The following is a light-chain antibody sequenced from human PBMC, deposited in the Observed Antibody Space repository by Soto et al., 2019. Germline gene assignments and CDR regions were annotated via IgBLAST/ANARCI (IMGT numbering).Light chain of an antibody. CDR3: ISYAGSNLLYV. J-gene: IGLJ1*01. CDR1: SSDVGGYNY. V-gene: IGLV2-8*01. Sequence: QSALTQPPSASGSPGQSVTISCTGTSSDVGGYNYVSWYQQHPGKAPKLMIYEVSKRPSGVPDRFSGSKSGNTASLTVSGLQADDEADYYCISYAGSNLLYVFGTGTKLTVL. CDR2: EVS.